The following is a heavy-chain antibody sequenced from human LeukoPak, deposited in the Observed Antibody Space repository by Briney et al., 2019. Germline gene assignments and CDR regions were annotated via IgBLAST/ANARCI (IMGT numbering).Heavy chain of an antibody. V-gene: IGHV4-59*04. CDR2: FYHGGST. CDR1: GGSIRGYY. D-gene: IGHD6-6*01. J-gene: IGHJ4*02. Sequence: PSETLSLTCNVSGGSIRGYYWSWIRQPPGKGLEWIGTFYHGGSTYYNPSLKSRVTISVDTSKNQFSLNLTSVTAADTAVYYCARAMSIAARPQTIFDYWGQGTLVTVSS. CDR3: ARAMSIAARPQTIFDY.